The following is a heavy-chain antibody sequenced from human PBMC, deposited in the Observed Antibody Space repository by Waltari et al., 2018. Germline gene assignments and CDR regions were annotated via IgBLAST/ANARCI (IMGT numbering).Heavy chain of an antibody. J-gene: IGHJ5*02. CDR1: GGSFSGYR. V-gene: IGHV4-34*01. CDR2: IDQNGRT. Sequence: QVRLEQWGAGQLKSSEILSLTCAVYGGSFSGYRWNWIRHSPGKGLEWIGEIDQNGRTKYNPSLEGRPIISLATHKNQFPLTLSAVTPADTSLYYWARGLESYDWFDPWGQGTLVTVSS. CDR3: ARGLESYDWFDP. D-gene: IGHD1-1*01.